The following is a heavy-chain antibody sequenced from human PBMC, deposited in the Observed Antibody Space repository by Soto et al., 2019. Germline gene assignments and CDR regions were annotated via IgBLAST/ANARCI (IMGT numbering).Heavy chain of an antibody. CDR3: ARDRVPYVYFYSGVEV. D-gene: IGHD3-10*02. V-gene: IGHV3-30-3*01. CDR2: MSMDGTQK. CDR1: GFDFYNYS. Sequence: QVRLVESGGGVVQPGGSLRLSCAASGFDFYNYSMHWVRQAPGKGLEWVAIMSMDGTQKYYTDSVKGRFTISRDNSKSMFFLQMSSLRPEDTAVYFCARDRVPYVYFYSGVEVWGQGTTVTVSS. J-gene: IGHJ6*02.